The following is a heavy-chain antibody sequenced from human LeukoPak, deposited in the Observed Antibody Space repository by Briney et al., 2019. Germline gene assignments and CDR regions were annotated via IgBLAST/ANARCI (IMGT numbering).Heavy chain of an antibody. Sequence: GVSLRLFCAASGFTVSAYAMAWVRQAPGKGLEWVSTTYDDITYYADSVKGRFAISTDNSKSTTYLQMNSLRAEDTAVFYCAKDLYLRDFWSGYFDYWGQGIPVTVSS. CDR1: GFTVSAYA. CDR2: TYDDIT. CDR3: AKDLYLRDFWSGYFDY. J-gene: IGHJ4*02. D-gene: IGHD3-3*01. V-gene: IGHV3-23*01.